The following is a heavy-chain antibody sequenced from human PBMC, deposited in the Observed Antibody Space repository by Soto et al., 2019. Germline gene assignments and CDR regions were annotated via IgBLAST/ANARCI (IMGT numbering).Heavy chain of an antibody. V-gene: IGHV4-30-2*01. CDR1: GGSIRSRGYS. Sequence: PSETLSLTYAVSGGSIRSRGYSWTWIRQPPGKGLEWIGYIYHSGSTYYNPSLKSRVTISVDRSKTQFSLKLNSVTSADTAVYYCARVPDVWGQGTTVTVSS. CDR3: ARVPDV. CDR2: IYHSGST. J-gene: IGHJ6*02.